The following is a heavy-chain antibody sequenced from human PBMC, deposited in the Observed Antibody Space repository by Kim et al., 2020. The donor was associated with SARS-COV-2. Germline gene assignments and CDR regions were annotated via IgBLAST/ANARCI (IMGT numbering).Heavy chain of an antibody. CDR2: ISGSGGST. D-gene: IGHD2-15*01. Sequence: GGSLRLSCAASGFTFSSYAMSWVRQAPGKGLEWVSAISGSGGSTYYADSVKGRFTISRDNSKNTLYLQMNSLRAEDTAVYYCAKILWTVAASPWHGMDVWGQGTTVTVSS. J-gene: IGHJ6*02. CDR3: AKILWTVAASPWHGMDV. V-gene: IGHV3-23*01. CDR1: GFTFSSYA.